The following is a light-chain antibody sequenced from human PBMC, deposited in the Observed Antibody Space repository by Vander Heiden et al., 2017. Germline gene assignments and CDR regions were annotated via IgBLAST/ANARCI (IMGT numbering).Light chain of an antibody. V-gene: IGKV1D-43*01. CDR1: QGISSY. CDR3: QQYYSTPT. Sequence: AIRMTQSPFSLSASVGDRVTITCWASQGISSYFAWYQQKPAKAPKLFIYDASSLQSGVPSRFSGSGSGTDYTLTISSLQPEDFATYYCQQYYSTPTFGGGTKVEIK. CDR2: DAS. J-gene: IGKJ4*01.